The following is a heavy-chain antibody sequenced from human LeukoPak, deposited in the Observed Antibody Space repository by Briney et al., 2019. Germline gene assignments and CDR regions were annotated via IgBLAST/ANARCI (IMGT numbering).Heavy chain of an antibody. D-gene: IGHD1-26*01. J-gene: IGHJ4*02. CDR3: ARDSGSYGWVFDY. CDR2: IYYSGST. Sequence: PSETLSLTCTVSGGSISSSSYYWGWIRQPPGKGLEWIGSIYYSGSTYYNPSLKSRVTISVDTSKNQFSLKLSSVTAADTAVYYCARDSGSYGWVFDYWGQGTLVTVSS. V-gene: IGHV4-39*07. CDR1: GGSISSSSYY.